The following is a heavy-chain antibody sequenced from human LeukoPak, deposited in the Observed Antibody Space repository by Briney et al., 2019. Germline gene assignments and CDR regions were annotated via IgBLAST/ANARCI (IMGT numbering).Heavy chain of an antibody. Sequence: PSETLSLTCAVYGGSFSGYYWSWIRQPPGKGLEWIGEINHSGSTNYNPSPKSRVTISVDTSKNQFSLKLSSVTAADTAVYYCAGPYYYDSSGYSGPPTFDYWGQGTLVTVSS. CDR1: GGSFSGYY. CDR3: AGPYYYDSSGYSGPPTFDY. CDR2: INHSGST. D-gene: IGHD3-22*01. V-gene: IGHV4-34*01. J-gene: IGHJ4*02.